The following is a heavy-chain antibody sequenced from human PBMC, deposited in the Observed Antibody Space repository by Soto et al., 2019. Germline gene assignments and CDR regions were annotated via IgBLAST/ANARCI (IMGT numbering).Heavy chain of an antibody. Sequence: PETLYLTCTVSGLSIRSRGYYGAWIRQPPGKGLEWIGSIYFSGSIYDSLSLKSRISISVATAKNQFSLKLNSVTAADTAVYYCARHERSAHPYGLHVWGPGTSVTVSS. D-gene: IGHD6-25*01. V-gene: IGHV4-39*01. CDR3: ARHERSAHPYGLHV. CDR2: IYFSGSI. J-gene: IGHJ6*02. CDR1: GLSIRSRGYY.